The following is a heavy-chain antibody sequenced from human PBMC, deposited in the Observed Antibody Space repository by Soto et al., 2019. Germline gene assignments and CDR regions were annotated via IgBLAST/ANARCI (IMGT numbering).Heavy chain of an antibody. CDR3: AKSSYDSSGYWVFYAFDI. V-gene: IGHV3-23*01. CDR1: GFTFSSYA. D-gene: IGHD3-22*01. J-gene: IGHJ3*02. Sequence: SLRLSCAASGFTFSSYAMSWVRQAPGKGLEWVSAISGSGGSTYYADSVKGRFTISRDNSKNTLYLQMNSLRAEDTAVYYCAKSSYDSSGYWVFYAFDIWGQGTMVTVSS. CDR2: ISGSGGST.